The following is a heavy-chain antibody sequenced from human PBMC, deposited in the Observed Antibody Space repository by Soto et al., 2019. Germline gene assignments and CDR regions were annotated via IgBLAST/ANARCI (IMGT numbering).Heavy chain of an antibody. D-gene: IGHD6-25*01. Sequence: SVKVSCKASGGTFSSYAISWVRQAPGQGLEWMGGIIPIFGTASYAQKFQGRVTMTRDTSTSTVYMELSSLRSEDTAVYYCAREGSSGYYFDYWGQGTLVTVSS. CDR3: AREGSSGYYFDY. V-gene: IGHV1-69*05. CDR1: GGTFSSYA. J-gene: IGHJ4*02. CDR2: IIPIFGTA.